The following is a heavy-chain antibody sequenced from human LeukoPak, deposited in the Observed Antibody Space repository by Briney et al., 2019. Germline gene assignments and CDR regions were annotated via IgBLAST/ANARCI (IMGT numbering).Heavy chain of an antibody. V-gene: IGHV1-18*01. CDR3: ARAQTTGFGESIDY. Sequence: ASVKVSCKASGYTFTNYGLSWVRQAPGQGLEWMGWISAYNGNTDYAQKLQGRVTMTIDTSTSTAYMELRSLRSDDTAVYYCARAQTTGFGESIDYWGQGTLVTVSS. J-gene: IGHJ4*02. D-gene: IGHD3-10*01. CDR1: GYTFTNYG. CDR2: ISAYNGNT.